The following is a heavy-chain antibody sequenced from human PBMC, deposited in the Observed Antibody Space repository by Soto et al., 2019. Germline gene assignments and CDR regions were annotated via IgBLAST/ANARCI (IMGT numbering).Heavy chain of an antibody. Sequence: ASVKVSCKASGGTFSSYAISWVRQAPGQGLEWMGGIIPIFGTANYAQKFQGRVTITADESTSTAYMEPSSLRSEDTAVYYCARPGIAAAGIDYFDYWGQGTLVTVSS. CDR1: GGTFSSYA. D-gene: IGHD6-13*01. CDR2: IIPIFGTA. V-gene: IGHV1-69*13. CDR3: ARPGIAAAGIDYFDY. J-gene: IGHJ4*02.